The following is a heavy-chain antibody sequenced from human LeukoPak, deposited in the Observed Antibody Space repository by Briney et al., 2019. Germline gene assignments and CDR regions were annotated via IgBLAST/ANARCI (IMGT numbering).Heavy chain of an antibody. J-gene: IGHJ4*02. CDR2: IYHSGST. D-gene: IGHD3-3*01. V-gene: IGHV4-38-2*02. CDR3: ASYLEWLFHFDY. Sequence: PSETLSLTCTVSGYSISSGYYWGWIRQPPGKGLEWIGSIYHSGSTYYNPSLKSRVTISVDTSKNQFSLKLSSVTAADTAVYYCASYLEWLFHFDYWGQGTLVTVSS. CDR1: GYSISSGYY.